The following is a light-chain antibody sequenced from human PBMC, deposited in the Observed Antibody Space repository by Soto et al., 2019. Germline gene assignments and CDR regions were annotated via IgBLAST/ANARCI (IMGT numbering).Light chain of an antibody. CDR1: SSDVGGYNY. V-gene: IGLV2-14*01. Sequence: QSVLTQPASVSGSPGQSITISCTGTSSDVGGYNYVSWYQQHPGKAPKLMIYDVSNRPSGVSNRFSGSKSGNTASLTISGLQAEDEADYYCSSYTSSSTPNYVFG. J-gene: IGLJ1*01. CDR2: DVS. CDR3: SSYTSSSTPNYV.